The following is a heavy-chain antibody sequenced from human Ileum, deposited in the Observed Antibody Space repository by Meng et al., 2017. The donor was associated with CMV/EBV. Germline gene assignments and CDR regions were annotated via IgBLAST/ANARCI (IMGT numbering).Heavy chain of an antibody. V-gene: IGHV1-46*01. CDR2: INPNGGST. CDR3: ARPGDAGYFDL. Sequence: VQVVHAGAEVKKPGASVKVSCKASGYTFISYYMHWVRQAPGQGLEWMGLINPNGGSTGYAQKFQGRVTMTRDTSTGTVYMELSSLRSEDTAVYYCARPGDAGYFDLWGRGTLVTVSS. CDR1: GYTFISYY. D-gene: IGHD7-27*01. J-gene: IGHJ2*01.